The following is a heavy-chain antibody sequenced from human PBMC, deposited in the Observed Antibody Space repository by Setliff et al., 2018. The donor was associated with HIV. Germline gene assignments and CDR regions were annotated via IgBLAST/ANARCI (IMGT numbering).Heavy chain of an antibody. D-gene: IGHD6-19*01. CDR1: GFTFSSYG. J-gene: IGHJ4*02. CDR2: IRYDGTNK. V-gene: IGHV3-33*08. CDR3: ARDQQWLALGWGGPHY. Sequence: SQTLSCAASGFTFSSYGMHWVRQAPGKGLQSVAVIRYDGTNKQYADSVKGRFTISRDNSKNTLYLQMNTLRAEDTAVYYCARDQQWLALGWGGPHYWGQGTLVTVSS.